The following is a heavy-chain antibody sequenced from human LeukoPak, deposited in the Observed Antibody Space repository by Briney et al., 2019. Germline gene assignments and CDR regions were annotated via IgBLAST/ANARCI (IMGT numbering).Heavy chain of an antibody. V-gene: IGHV3-74*01. J-gene: IGHJ4*02. Sequence: GGSLRLSCAASGFNFASRWMHWVRQVPGKGLVWVSRISSDGSDTTYADSVKGRFTISRDNVKKIVYLQMRSLRVEDTAVYYCARHFDGKGSLDFWGQRTLVTVSS. CDR1: GFNFASRW. CDR3: ARHFDGKGSLDF. CDR2: ISSDGSDT. D-gene: IGHD4-23*01.